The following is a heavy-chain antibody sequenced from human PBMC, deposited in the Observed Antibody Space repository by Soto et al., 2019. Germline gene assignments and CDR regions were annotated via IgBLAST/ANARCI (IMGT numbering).Heavy chain of an antibody. J-gene: IGHJ4*02. D-gene: IGHD6-19*01. Sequence: VQLVESGGGLVQPGGSLRLSCVASGFTFSTDSMNWVRQAPGKGLEWVAHISTSGATRYYAVSVKGRFTISRDNAKTSLYLQMDSLRNEDTAVYYCARFFGSGFDYWGQGTLVTVSS. CDR3: ARFFGSGFDY. CDR1: GFTFSTDS. CDR2: ISTSGATR. V-gene: IGHV3-48*02.